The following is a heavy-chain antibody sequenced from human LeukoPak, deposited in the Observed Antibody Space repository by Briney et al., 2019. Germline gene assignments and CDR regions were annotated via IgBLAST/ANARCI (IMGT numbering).Heavy chain of an antibody. CDR2: INHSGST. CDR1: GGSFSGYY. V-gene: IGHV4-34*01. D-gene: IGHD6-19*01. CDR3: ASTASYSSGWHSPYYFDY. J-gene: IGHJ4*02. Sequence: SETLSLTCAVYGGSFSGYYWSWIRQPPGKGLEWIGEINHSGSTNYNPSLKSRVTISVDTSKNQFSLKLSSVTAADTAVYYCASTASYSSGWHSPYYFDYWGQGTLVTVSS.